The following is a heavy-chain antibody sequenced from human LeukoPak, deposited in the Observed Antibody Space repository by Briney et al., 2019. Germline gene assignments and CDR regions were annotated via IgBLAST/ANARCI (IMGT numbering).Heavy chain of an antibody. CDR3: ARTYSGSYWFDP. J-gene: IGHJ5*02. D-gene: IGHD1-26*01. CDR1: GGSISSYY. CDR2: IYYSGST. Sequence: PSETLSLTCTVSGGSISSYYWSWIRQPPGKGLEWIGYIYYSGSTNYNPPLKSRVTISVDTSKNQFSLKLSSVTAADTAVYYCARTYSGSYWFDPWGQGTLVTVSS. V-gene: IGHV4-59*01.